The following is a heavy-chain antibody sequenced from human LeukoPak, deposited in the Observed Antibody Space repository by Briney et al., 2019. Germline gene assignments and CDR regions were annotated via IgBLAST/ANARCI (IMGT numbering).Heavy chain of an antibody. V-gene: IGHV3-7*01. J-gene: IGHJ4*02. CDR1: GFTFSSYW. Sequence: PGGSLRLSCAASGFTFSSYWMSWVRQAPGKGLEWVANIKQDGSEKYYVDSVKGRFTISRDNAKNSLYLQMNSLRAEDTAVYYCARDRAGYSSGYDYWGQGTLVTVSS. CDR3: ARDRAGYSSGYDY. CDR2: IKQDGSEK. D-gene: IGHD6-19*01.